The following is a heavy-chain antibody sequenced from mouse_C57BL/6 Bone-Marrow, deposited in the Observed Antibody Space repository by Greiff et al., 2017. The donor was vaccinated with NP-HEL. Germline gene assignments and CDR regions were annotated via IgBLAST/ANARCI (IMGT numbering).Heavy chain of an antibody. V-gene: IGHV1-15*01. CDR1: GYTFTDYE. Sequence: VQLQQSGAELVRPGASVTLSCKASGYTFTDYEMHWVKQTPVHGLEWIGAIDPGTGGTAYNQKFKGKAILTADKSSSTAYMELRSLTSEDSAVYYCTREGKGIWGQGTTLTVSS. CDR2: IDPGTGGT. CDR3: TREGKGI. J-gene: IGHJ2*01.